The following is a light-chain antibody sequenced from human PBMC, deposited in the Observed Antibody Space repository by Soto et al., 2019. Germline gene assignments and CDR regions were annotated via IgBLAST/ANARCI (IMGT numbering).Light chain of an antibody. CDR1: SGHSIYA. Sequence: QAVVTQSPSASASLGASVKLTCTLSSGHSIYAIAWHQQQPEKGPRYLMKLNSDGSHSKGDGIHERFSGSSSGAERYLTISSLQSEDEADYYCQTWGTGIIVFGGGTKLTVL. V-gene: IGLV4-69*01. J-gene: IGLJ2*01. CDR3: QTWGTGIIV. CDR2: LNSDGSH.